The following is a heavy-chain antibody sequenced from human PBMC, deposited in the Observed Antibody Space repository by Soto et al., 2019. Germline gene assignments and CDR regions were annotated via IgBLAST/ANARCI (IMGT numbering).Heavy chain of an antibody. J-gene: IGHJ4*02. V-gene: IGHV3-23*01. CDR2: ISGSGGST. Sequence: GGSLRLSCAASGFTFSSYAMSWVRQAPGKGLDWVSAISGSGGSTYYADSVKGRFTISRDNSKNTLYLQMNSLRAEDTAVYYCAKEPAVGSWLRYFDYWGQGTLVTVSS. CDR3: AKEPAVGSWLRYFDY. D-gene: IGHD5-12*01. CDR1: GFTFSSYA.